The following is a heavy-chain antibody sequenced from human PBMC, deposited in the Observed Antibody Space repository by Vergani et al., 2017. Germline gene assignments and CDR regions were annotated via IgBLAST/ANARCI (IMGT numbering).Heavy chain of an antibody. CDR3: ARVKYQLLGIDY. CDR2: ISYDGSNK. J-gene: IGHJ4*02. V-gene: IGHV3-30*03. D-gene: IGHD2-2*01. CDR1: GFTFSTYG. Sequence: QVQLVESGGGVVQPGRSLRLSCAASGFTFSTYGMHWVRQAPGKGLEWVAVISYDGSNKYYADSVKGRFTISRDNAKNSLYLQMNSLRAEDTAVYYCARVKYQLLGIDYWGQGTLVTVSS.